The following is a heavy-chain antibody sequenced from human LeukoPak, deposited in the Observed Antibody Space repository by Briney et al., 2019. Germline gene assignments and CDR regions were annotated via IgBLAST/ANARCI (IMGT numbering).Heavy chain of an antibody. CDR1: GGSISSYY. CDR2: ISYSGST. CDR3: ARGRLGGSGSYYNVLDY. V-gene: IGHV4-59*01. Sequence: SETLSPTCTVSGGSISSYYWSWIRRPPGKGLEWIGYISYSGSTNYNPSLKSRVTISVDTSRNQFSLKLSSVTAADTAVYYCARGRLGGSGSYYNVLDYWGQGTLVTVSS. J-gene: IGHJ4*02. D-gene: IGHD3-10*01.